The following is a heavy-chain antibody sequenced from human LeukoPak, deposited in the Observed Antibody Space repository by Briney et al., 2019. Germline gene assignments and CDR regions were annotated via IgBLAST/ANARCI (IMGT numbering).Heavy chain of an antibody. V-gene: IGHV3-30*04. D-gene: IGHD2-15*01. CDR3: ARDLSYSGYGYCSGGSCYGGGFDY. Sequence: PGRSLRLSCAASGFTLSSYAMHWVRQAPGKGLEWVAVISYDGSNKYYADSVKGRFTIARDNSKNTLYLQMNSLRAEDTAVYYCARDLSYSGYGYCSGGSCYGGGFDYWGQGTLVTVSS. CDR1: GFTLSSYA. J-gene: IGHJ4*02. CDR2: ISYDGSNK.